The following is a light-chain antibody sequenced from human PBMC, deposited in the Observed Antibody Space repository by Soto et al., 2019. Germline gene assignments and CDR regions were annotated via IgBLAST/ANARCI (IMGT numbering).Light chain of an antibody. CDR2: GAS. Sequence: EIVLTQSPGTLYLSTGERATLSCRASQNVNNNYLAWYRQKPGQGTRLLIYGASTRLTGIPDRFSGSGSGKDFTMTITRREPEDFAVYSCHQYGTSFTFGQGTRLDI. CDR3: HQYGTSFT. V-gene: IGKV3-20*01. CDR1: QNVNNNY. J-gene: IGKJ5*01.